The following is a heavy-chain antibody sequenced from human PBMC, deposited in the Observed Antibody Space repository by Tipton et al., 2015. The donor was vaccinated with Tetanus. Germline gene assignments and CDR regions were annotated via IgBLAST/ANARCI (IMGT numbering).Heavy chain of an antibody. Sequence: QMQLVQSGAEVKKPGASVKVCCKASGYTFTSYYMHWVRQAPGQGLERMGIINTSGGSTSYAQKFQGRVTMTRDTSTSTVYMELSGRRSEDTAVYYCARGGPIAAAASPVGVWGQGTTVTVSS. CDR2: INTSGGST. J-gene: IGHJ6*02. D-gene: IGHD6-13*01. CDR3: ARGGPIAAAASPVGV. V-gene: IGHV1-46*01. CDR1: GYTFTSYY.